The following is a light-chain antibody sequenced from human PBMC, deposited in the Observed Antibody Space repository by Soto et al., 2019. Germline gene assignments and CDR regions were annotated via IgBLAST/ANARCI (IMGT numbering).Light chain of an antibody. V-gene: IGLV2-14*01. CDR3: TSYRSTSTRYV. Sequence: SLLTQPRSVSGSPGQSVTISCTGTTNYVSWYQQHPWRGAKLIMYEVSNRPSGVSTRFSGSKSGNTASPTISALQAEDEADYYCTSYRSTSTRYVFGTGTKVTVL. J-gene: IGLJ1*01. CDR2: EVS. CDR1: TNY.